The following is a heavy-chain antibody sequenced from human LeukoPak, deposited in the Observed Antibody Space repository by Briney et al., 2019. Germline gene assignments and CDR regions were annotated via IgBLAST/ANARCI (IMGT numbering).Heavy chain of an antibody. CDR3: ARGGRTIYYDSSGYPSYYFDY. J-gene: IGHJ4*02. CDR2: IYHSGST. CDR1: GGSISSSNW. Sequence: PSGTLSLTCAVSGGSISSSNWWSWVRQPPGKGLEWIGEIYHSGSTNYNPSLKRRVTISVDKSKNQFSLKLSSVTAADTAVYYCARGGRTIYYDSSGYPSYYFDYWGQGTLVTVSS. D-gene: IGHD3-22*01. V-gene: IGHV4-4*02.